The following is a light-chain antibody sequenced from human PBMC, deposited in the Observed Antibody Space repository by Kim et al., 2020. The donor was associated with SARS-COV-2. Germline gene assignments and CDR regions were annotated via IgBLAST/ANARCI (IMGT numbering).Light chain of an antibody. V-gene: IGKV1-9*01. CDR2: DAS. CDR3: QQFSTYPRT. Sequence: DIQLTQSPSFLSASVGDRVTVTCRASQGINNYLAWYQQKPGKAPNLLMYDASILQSGVPSRFSGSGSGTEFTLTISSLQPEDFATYYCQQFSTYPRTFGQGTRLEIK. J-gene: IGKJ5*01. CDR1: QGINNY.